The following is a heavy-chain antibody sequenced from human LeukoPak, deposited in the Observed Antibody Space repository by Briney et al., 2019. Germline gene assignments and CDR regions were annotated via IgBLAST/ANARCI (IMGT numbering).Heavy chain of an antibody. V-gene: IGHV3-21*01. D-gene: IGHD4-23*01. CDR2: ISSSSSYI. CDR3: AREDYGGEGYYYMDV. J-gene: IGHJ6*03. CDR1: GFTFTSSS. Sequence: PGGSLRLSCAASGFTFTSSSMTWDRQAPGKGLEWVSSISSSSSYIYYADSVKGRFTISRDNSKNTLYLQMNSLRAEDTAVYYCAREDYGGEGYYYMDVWGKGTTVTVSS.